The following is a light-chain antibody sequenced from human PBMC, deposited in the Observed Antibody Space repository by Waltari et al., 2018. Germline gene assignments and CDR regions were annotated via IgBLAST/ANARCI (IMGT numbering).Light chain of an antibody. V-gene: IGKV1-12*01. J-gene: IGKJ1*01. Sequence: DIQMTQSPSSVSASVGDRVTITCRASQGISTWLAWYQQKPGEAPKLLIYAASTLQSGVPSRFSGSGTGKDFTLTISSLQAEDFATYYCQQSNSFPWTFGQGTKVEIK. CDR3: QQSNSFPWT. CDR1: QGISTW. CDR2: AAS.